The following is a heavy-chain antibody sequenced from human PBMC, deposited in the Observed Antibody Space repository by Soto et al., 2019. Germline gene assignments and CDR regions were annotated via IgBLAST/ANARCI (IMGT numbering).Heavy chain of an antibody. J-gene: IGHJ6*02. CDR3: ARSYSGSHTGYYYGMDV. Sequence: ASVKVSCKASGYTFTSYDINWVRQATGQGLEWMGWMNPNSGNTGYAQKFQGRVTMTGDESMSTAYMELSSLRSEDTAVYYCARSYSGSHTGYYYGMDVWGQGTTVTVSS. CDR1: GYTFTSYD. D-gene: IGHD1-26*01. CDR2: MNPNSGNT. V-gene: IGHV1-8*01.